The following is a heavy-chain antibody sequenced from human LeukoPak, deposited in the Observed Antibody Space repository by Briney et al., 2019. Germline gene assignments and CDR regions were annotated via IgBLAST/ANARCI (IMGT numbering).Heavy chain of an antibody. CDR2: ISAYNGNT. CDR1: GGTFSSYA. D-gene: IGHD6-19*01. CDR3: AREYSSGWYYYGMDV. V-gene: IGHV1-18*01. Sequence: GSSVKVSCKASGGTFSSYAISWVRQAPGQGLEWMGWISAYNGNTNYAQKLQGRVTMTTDTSTSTAYMELRSLRSDDTAVYYCAREYSSGWYYYGMDVWGQGTTVTVSS. J-gene: IGHJ6*02.